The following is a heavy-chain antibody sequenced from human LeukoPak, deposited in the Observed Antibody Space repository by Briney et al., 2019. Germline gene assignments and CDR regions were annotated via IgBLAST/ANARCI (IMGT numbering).Heavy chain of an antibody. Sequence: PWETLSLTGTVSGGSFSSYYWSWFRQPPGKGLEWIGYIYYSGSTNYNPSLKSRVTISVDTSKNQFSLKLSSVTAADTAVYYCARSPHYYDSSGYYYQSVLCFDITGQGTMVTVSS. J-gene: IGHJ3*02. D-gene: IGHD3-22*01. CDR2: IYYSGST. V-gene: IGHV4-59*08. CDR1: GGSFSSYY. CDR3: ARSPHYYDSSGYYYQSVLCFDI.